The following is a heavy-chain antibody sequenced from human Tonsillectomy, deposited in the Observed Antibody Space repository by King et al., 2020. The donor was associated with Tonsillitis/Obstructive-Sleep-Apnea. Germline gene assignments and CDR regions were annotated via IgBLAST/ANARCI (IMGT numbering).Heavy chain of an antibody. D-gene: IGHD3-22*01. CDR3: CPLFYSVSSGFDYYYYGLDV. V-gene: IGHV3-48*03. CDR2: ISSSGSTI. J-gene: IGHJ6*02. Sequence: VQLVQSGGGLVQPGGSLRLSCAASGFSFSSYEMNWVRQAPGKGLEWVSYISSSGSTIYYADSVKGRFTISRDNAKNSLYLQMNSLRAEDTAVYYCCPLFYSVSSGFDYYYYGLDVWGQGTTVTVSS. CDR1: GFSFSSYE.